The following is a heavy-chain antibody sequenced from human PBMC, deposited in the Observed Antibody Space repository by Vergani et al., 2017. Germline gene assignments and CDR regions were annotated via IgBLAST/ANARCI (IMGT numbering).Heavy chain of an antibody. CDR3: AKDMDDYGDLILDY. CDR2: ISWNSGSI. Sequence: EVQLVESGGGLVQPGGSLRLSCAASGFTFDDYAMHWVRQAPGKGLEWVSGISWNSGSIGYADSVKGRFTISRDNAKNSLYLQMNSLRAEDTALYYCAKDMDDYGDLILDYWGQGTLVTVSS. CDR1: GFTFDDYA. V-gene: IGHV3-9*01. J-gene: IGHJ4*02. D-gene: IGHD4-17*01.